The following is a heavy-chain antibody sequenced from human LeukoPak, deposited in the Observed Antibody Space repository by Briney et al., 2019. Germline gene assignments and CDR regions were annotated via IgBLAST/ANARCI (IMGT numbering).Heavy chain of an antibody. CDR1: GYSFTSYC. D-gene: IGHD3-3*01. J-gene: IGHJ3*02. CDR3: ARPGITIFGVASVAFDI. CDR2: IYPGDSDT. Sequence: GESLKISCKGSGYSFTSYCIGWVRQMPGKGLEWMGIIYPGDSDTRYSPSFQGQVTISADKSISTAYLQWSSLKASDTAMYYCARPGITIFGVASVAFDIWGQGTMVTVSS. V-gene: IGHV5-51*01.